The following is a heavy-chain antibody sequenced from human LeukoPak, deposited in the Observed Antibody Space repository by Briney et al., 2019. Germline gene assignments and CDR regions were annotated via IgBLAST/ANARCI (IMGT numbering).Heavy chain of an antibody. J-gene: IGHJ5*02. Sequence: SETLSLTCAVSGYSISSGYYWGWIRQPPGKGLGWIGSIYHSGSTYYYPSPKSRVIISVDTSKNKLSQMLSSVTAADAAVYYCARTLTIFGVVYWFDPWGQGTLVTVSS. V-gene: IGHV4-38-2*01. D-gene: IGHD3-3*01. CDR2: IYHSGST. CDR3: ARTLTIFGVVYWFDP. CDR1: GYSISSGYY.